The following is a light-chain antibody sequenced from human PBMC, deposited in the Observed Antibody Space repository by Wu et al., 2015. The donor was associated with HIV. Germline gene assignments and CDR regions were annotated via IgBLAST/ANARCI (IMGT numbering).Light chain of an antibody. V-gene: IGKV3-15*01. CDR3: QQYNNWPSYT. J-gene: IGKJ2*01. CDR2: GAS. Sequence: DIVLTQSPGTLSLSPGERATLSCRASQSVSSSYLTWYQHRPGQAPRILIYGASSRATGIPARFSGSGSGTEFTLTISSMQSEDFAVYYCQQYNNWPSYTFGPGDQAGDQT. CDR1: QSVSSSY.